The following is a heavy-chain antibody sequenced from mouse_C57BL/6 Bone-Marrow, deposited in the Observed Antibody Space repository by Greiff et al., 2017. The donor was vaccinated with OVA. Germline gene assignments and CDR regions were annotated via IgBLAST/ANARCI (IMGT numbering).Heavy chain of an antibody. CDR1: GYTFTSYW. J-gene: IGHJ3*01. V-gene: IGHV1-59*01. CDR3: ARFRYDYDGAWFAY. CDR2: IDPSDSYT. D-gene: IGHD2-4*01. Sequence: VKLKQPGAELVRPGTSVKLSCKASGYTFTSYWMHWVKQRPGQGLEWIGVIDPSDSYTNYNQKFKGKATLTVDTSSSTAYMQLSSLTSEDSAVYYCARFRYDYDGAWFAYWGQGTLVTVSA.